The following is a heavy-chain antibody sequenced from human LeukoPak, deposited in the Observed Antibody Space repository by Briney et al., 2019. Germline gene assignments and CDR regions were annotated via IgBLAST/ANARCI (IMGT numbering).Heavy chain of an antibody. Sequence: SETLSLTCTVSGGSISSGDYYWSWIRQPPGKGLEWIGSIYYSGSTYYNPSLKSRVTISVDTSKNQFSLKLSSVTAADTAVYYCARHRDPYYDFWSGYYTLDYYYGMDVWGQGTTVTVSS. CDR3: ARHRDPYYDFWSGYYTLDYYYGMDV. CDR1: GGSISSGDYY. D-gene: IGHD3-3*01. CDR2: IYYSGST. V-gene: IGHV4-39*01. J-gene: IGHJ6*02.